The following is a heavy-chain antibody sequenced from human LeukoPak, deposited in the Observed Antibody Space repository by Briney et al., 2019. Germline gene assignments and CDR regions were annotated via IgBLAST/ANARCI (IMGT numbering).Heavy chain of an antibody. CDR1: GGSISSGNYY. CDR3: ARSIPFSSSSSYFDY. D-gene: IGHD6-6*01. CDR2: IYTSGST. V-gene: IGHV4-61*02. J-gene: IGHJ4*02. Sequence: SETLSLTCTVSGGSISSGNYYWSWIRQPAGKGLEWIGRIYTSGSTNYNPSLRSRVTISVDSSKSQFSLKLSSVTAADTAVYYCARSIPFSSSSSYFDYWGQGTLVTVSS.